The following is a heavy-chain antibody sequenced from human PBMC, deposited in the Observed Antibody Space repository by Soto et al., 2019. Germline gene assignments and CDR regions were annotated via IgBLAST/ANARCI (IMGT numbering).Heavy chain of an antibody. D-gene: IGHD6-19*01. CDR2: ISSSSSYI. V-gene: IGHV3-21*01. CDR1: GFTFSSYS. Sequence: LRLSCAASGFTFSSYSMNWVRQAPGKGLEWVSSISSSSSYIYYADSVKGRFTISRDNAKNSLYLQMNSLRAEDAAVYYCAREANIAVAGTNYYYYGMDVWGQGTTVTVSS. J-gene: IGHJ6*02. CDR3: AREANIAVAGTNYYYYGMDV.